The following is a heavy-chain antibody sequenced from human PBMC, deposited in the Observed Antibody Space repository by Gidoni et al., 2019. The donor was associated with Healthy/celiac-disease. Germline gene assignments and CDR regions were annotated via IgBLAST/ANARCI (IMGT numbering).Heavy chain of an antibody. CDR1: GFTFSSYA. CDR2: ISGSGGIT. J-gene: IGHJ4*02. CDR3: AKDTVVVVPAALFTS. D-gene: IGHD2-2*01. Sequence: EVQLLESGGGLVQPGGSLRLSCAASGFTFSSYAMSWVRQAPGKGLEWVSSISGSGGITYYADSVKGRFTISRDNSKNTLYLQMNSLRAEDTAVYYCAKDTVVVVPAALFTSWGQGTLVTVSS. V-gene: IGHV3-23*01.